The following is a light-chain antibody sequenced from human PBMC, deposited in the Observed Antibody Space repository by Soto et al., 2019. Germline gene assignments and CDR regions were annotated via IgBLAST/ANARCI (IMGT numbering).Light chain of an antibody. Sequence: EIVLTQSPGTLSLSSGERATLSCRASQSVGNNYLGWYQQKPGQAPKLLIYNSVHRATGIPDRFSGSGSGTDFSLTISRMEPEDFAVYYCHQYAYSPWTFGQGTKVEIK. J-gene: IGKJ1*01. CDR1: QSVGNNY. CDR3: HQYAYSPWT. CDR2: NSV. V-gene: IGKV3-20*01.